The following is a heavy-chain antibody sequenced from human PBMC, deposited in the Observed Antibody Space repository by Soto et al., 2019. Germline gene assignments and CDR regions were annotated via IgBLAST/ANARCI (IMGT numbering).Heavy chain of an antibody. CDR1: GFTFTRYS. CDR3: ARESEDLTSNFDY. CDR2: ISSTTNYI. J-gene: IGHJ4*02. Sequence: GGTLRLSCAASGFTFTRYSMNWVHQAPGKGLEWVSSISSTTNYINYGVSMKGRFTISRDNAKNTLYLEMNSLRAEGTAVYYCARESEDLTSNFDYWGQGTLVTVSS. V-gene: IGHV3-21*01.